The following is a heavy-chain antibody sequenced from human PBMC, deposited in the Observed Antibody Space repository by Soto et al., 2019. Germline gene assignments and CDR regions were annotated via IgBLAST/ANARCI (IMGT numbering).Heavy chain of an antibody. D-gene: IGHD3-22*01. Sequence: GGSLRLSCATSGFSFNDYAMYWVRQAPGQGLEWVAIISSDGHHQFYLDNLRGRFTVSRDNSKNALYLQMNSLRPEDTAVYYCSRGTYDPQSSGLHADYWGPGTVVTVSS. CDR1: GFSFNDYA. V-gene: IGHV3-30*03. J-gene: IGHJ4*02. CDR3: SRGTYDPQSSGLHADY. CDR2: ISSDGHHQ.